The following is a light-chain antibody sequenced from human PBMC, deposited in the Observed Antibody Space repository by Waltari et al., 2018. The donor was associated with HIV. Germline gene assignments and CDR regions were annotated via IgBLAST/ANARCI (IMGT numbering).Light chain of an antibody. V-gene: IGKV3-11*01. J-gene: IGKJ1*01. CDR2: DAS. CDR3: QQYTSTPPT. Sequence: EIVLTQSPATLSLSPGERATLSCRASQSVGRYLAWYQQKPGQAPRLLIFDASNRATGIPARFSGSGSGTDFTLTISRLEPEDSAVYYCQQYTSTPPTFGRGTKVEI. CDR1: QSVGRY.